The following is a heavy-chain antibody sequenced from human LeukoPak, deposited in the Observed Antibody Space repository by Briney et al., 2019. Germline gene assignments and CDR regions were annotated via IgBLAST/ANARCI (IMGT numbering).Heavy chain of an antibody. J-gene: IGHJ4*02. D-gene: IGHD3-22*01. CDR2: ISAYNGNT. CDR3: ARDDSSGRNFDY. Sequence: ASVKVSCKASGYTFTRYGISWVRQAPGHGLEWMGWISAYNGNTNYAQKLQGRVTMTTDTSTSTAYMELRSLRSDDTAVYYCARDDSSGRNFDYWGQGTLVTVSS. V-gene: IGHV1-18*01. CDR1: GYTFTRYG.